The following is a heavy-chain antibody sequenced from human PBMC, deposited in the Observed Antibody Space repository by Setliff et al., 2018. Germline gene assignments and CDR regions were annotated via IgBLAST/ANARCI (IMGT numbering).Heavy chain of an antibody. CDR3: ARGLQFYAFDI. V-gene: IGHV4-59*01. CDR1: GGSISSYY. Sequence: PSETLSLTCTVSGGSISSYYWSWIRQPPGKGLEWIGYIYYSGSTNYNPSLKSRVTISVDTSKNQFSLKLSSVTAADTAVYCCARGLQFYAFDIWGQGTMVTVSS. CDR2: IYYSGST. D-gene: IGHD5-12*01. J-gene: IGHJ3*02.